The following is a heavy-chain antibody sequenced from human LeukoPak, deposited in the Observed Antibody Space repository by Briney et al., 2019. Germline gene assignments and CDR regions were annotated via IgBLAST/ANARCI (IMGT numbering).Heavy chain of an antibody. J-gene: IGHJ4*02. V-gene: IGHV3-11*05. CDR2: ISSSSSYT. Sequence: GGSLRLSCAASGFIFSDYYMSWIRQAPGKGLEWISYISSSSSYTNYVDSVKGRFTISRDSAKNSLYLQMNSLRAEDTAVYYCARAVSVSSYYFDCWGQGTLVTVSS. D-gene: IGHD5/OR15-5a*01. CDR3: ARAVSVSSYYFDC. CDR1: GFIFSDYY.